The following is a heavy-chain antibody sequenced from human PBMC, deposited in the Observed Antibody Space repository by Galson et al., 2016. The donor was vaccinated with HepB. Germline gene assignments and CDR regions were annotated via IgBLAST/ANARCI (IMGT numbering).Heavy chain of an antibody. CDR1: GYIFTXXX. CDR3: ARALGDF. J-gene: IGHJ4*02. D-gene: IGHD2-21*01. CDR2: XXPGXXXT. V-gene: IGHV1-3*01. Sequence: SVKVSCKASGYIFTXXXVQXXXQAXXXRPXXMGXXXPGXXXTKFSQNYRGRITILRDTSASTAYMEXSHLRSEDTAIYYCARALGDFWGPGTLVTVSS.